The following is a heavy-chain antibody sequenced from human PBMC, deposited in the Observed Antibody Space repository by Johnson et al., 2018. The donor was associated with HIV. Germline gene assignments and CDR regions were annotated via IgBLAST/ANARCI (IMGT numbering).Heavy chain of an antibody. V-gene: IGHV3-30*03. CDR3: AVLCSGCADAFDV. J-gene: IGHJ3*01. CDR2: ISYDGSSK. D-gene: IGHD3-10*01. Sequence: QVQLVESGGGVVQPGRSLRLSCAASGFAFSSYGMHWVRQAPGKGLEWVAIISYDGSSKYYADSVKGRFTISRDNAKTSLYLQMNSLRAEDTAVYYCAVLCSGCADAFDVWGQGTMVTVS. CDR1: GFAFSSYG.